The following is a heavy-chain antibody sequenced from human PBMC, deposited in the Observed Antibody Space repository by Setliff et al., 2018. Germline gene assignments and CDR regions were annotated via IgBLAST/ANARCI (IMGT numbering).Heavy chain of an antibody. Sequence: GGSLRLSCAASGFTFSSHWMTWVRQPPGKGLEWVSSISSTGDDIYYTDPVKGRFTISRDNAENSLYLQMNSLRVEDTAVYYCARDNTLFGVVITGSWFDPWGQGTLVTVSS. CDR1: GFTFSSHW. CDR2: ISSTGDDI. V-gene: IGHV3-21*01. J-gene: IGHJ5*02. CDR3: ARDNTLFGVVITGSWFDP. D-gene: IGHD3-3*01.